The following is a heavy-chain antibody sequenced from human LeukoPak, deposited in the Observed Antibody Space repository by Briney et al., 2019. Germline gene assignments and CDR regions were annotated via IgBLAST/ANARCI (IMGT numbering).Heavy chain of an antibody. CDR2: IYHSGST. D-gene: IGHD3-3*01. Sequence: SETLSLTCAVSGGSISSGGYSWSWIRQPPGKGLEWIGYIYHSGSTYYNPSLKSRVTISVDRSKNQFSLKLSSVTAADTAVYYCARDQPPYYDFWSGSRDYYYGMDVWAKGSRSPSP. CDR3: ARDQPPYYDFWSGSRDYYYGMDV. CDR1: GGSISSGGYS. V-gene: IGHV4-30-2*01. J-gene: IGHJ6*02.